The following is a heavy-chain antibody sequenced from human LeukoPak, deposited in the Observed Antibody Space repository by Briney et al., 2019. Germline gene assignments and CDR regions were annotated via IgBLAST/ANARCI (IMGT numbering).Heavy chain of an antibody. V-gene: IGHV3-23*01. D-gene: IGHD1-26*01. J-gene: IGHJ5*02. CDR2: ISGSGGST. CDR3: ARDNSVGDNAWWFDP. CDR1: GFTFSSYA. Sequence: GGTLRLSCAASGFTFSSYAMSWVRQAPGKGLEWVSTISGSGGSTFYADSVKGRFTISRDNSKNTLSLQMNSLRAEDTAIYYCARDNSVGDNAWWFDPWGQGTLVTVSP.